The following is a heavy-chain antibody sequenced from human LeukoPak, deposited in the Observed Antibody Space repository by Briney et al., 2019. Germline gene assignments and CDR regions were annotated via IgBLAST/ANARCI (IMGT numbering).Heavy chain of an antibody. V-gene: IGHV4-39*07. CDR2: IYYSGST. D-gene: IGHD1-14*01. CDR3: ARGYIGAFDI. Sequence: SETLSLTCTVSGGSISSSSYDWGWIRQPPGRGGEWIERIYYSGSTYYNPCRKSRITKAVYRAENQYSLKLSSVTAAATAVYYCARGYIGAFDIWGQGTMVTVSS. J-gene: IGHJ3*02. CDR1: GGSISSSSYD.